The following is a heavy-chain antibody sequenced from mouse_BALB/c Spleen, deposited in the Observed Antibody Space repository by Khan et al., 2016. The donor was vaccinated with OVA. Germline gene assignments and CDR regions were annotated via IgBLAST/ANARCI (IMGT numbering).Heavy chain of an antibody. D-gene: IGHD1-1*01. CDR2: INPSTGSS. Sequence: VQLQESGAELAKPGASVKMSCKASGYTFINYWILWVKQRPGQGLEWIGYINPSTGSSEYNQHFKDKATLTADKSSSTAYMQLSSLTSEDSAVYYCARRVLRWDFDYWGQGTTLTVSS. CDR1: GYTFINYW. J-gene: IGHJ2*01. CDR3: ARRVLRWDFDY. V-gene: IGHV1-7*01.